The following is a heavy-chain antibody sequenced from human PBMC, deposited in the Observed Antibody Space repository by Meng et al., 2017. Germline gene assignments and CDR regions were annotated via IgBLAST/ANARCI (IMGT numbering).Heavy chain of an antibody. J-gene: IGHJ4*02. Sequence: SVKVSCKASGGTFSSYAISWVRQAPGQGLEWMGGIIPIFGTANYAQKFQGRVTITTDESTSTDYMELSSLRSEDTAVYYCARGRGDFLPYYFDYWGQGTLVTVSS. CDR1: GGTFSSYA. D-gene: IGHD4-17*01. CDR2: IIPIFGTA. CDR3: ARGRGDFLPYYFDY. V-gene: IGHV1-69*05.